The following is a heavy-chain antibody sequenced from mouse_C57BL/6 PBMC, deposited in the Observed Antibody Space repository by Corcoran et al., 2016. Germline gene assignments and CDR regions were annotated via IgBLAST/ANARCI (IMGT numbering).Heavy chain of an antibody. D-gene: IGHD1-1*01. J-gene: IGHJ3*01. Sequence: EVQLQQSGHELVKPGASVKISCKASGYTFTDYYMNWVKQSHGKSLEWIGDINPNNGGTSYNQKFKGKATLTVDKSSSTAYMELRSLTSEDSAVYYCARGGITWFAYWGQGTLVTVSA. CDR3: ARGGITWFAY. CDR1: GYTFTDYY. V-gene: IGHV1-26*01. CDR2: INPNNGGT.